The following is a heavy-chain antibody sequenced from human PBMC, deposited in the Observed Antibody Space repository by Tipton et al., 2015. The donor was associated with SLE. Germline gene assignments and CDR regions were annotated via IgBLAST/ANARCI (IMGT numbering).Heavy chain of an antibody. CDR3: ARVYDHCSGGSCYSGAFDI. V-gene: IGHV4-38-2*01. J-gene: IGHJ3*02. D-gene: IGHD2-15*01. CDR1: GYSISSGYY. Sequence: TLSLTCAVSGYSISSGYYWGWIRQPPGKGLEWIGYIYYSGSTNYNPSLKSRVTISVDTSKNQFSLKLSSVTAADTAVYYCARVYDHCSGGSCYSGAFDIWGQGTMVTVSS. CDR2: IYYSGST.